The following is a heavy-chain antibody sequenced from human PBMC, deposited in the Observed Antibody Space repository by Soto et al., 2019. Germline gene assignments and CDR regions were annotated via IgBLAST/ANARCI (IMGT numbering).Heavy chain of an antibody. CDR2: IYYSGST. Sequence: SETLSLTCTVSGGSISSYYWSWIRQPPGKGLEWIGYIYYSGSTNYNPSLKSRVTISVDTSKNQFSLKLSSVTAADTAVYYCARGGYDLAFDYWGQGTLVTVSS. D-gene: IGHD5-12*01. CDR1: GGSISSYY. J-gene: IGHJ4*02. CDR3: ARGGYDLAFDY. V-gene: IGHV4-59*01.